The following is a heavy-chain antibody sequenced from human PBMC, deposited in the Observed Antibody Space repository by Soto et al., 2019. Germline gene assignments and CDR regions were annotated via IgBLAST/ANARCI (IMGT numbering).Heavy chain of an antibody. D-gene: IGHD1-1*01. J-gene: IGHJ6*02. CDR3: ARVNIAWNDVGAMDV. CDR2: ILYDGSKK. CDR1: GFTFSTYA. Sequence: QVQLVESGGGVVQPGRSLRLSCAASGFTFSTYAMHWVRQAPGKGLEWVAVILYDGSKKDYADSVNGRFTISRDNSKNTLYLQMNSLRAEDTAVYYCARVNIAWNDVGAMDVWGQGTTVTVSS. V-gene: IGHV3-30-3*01.